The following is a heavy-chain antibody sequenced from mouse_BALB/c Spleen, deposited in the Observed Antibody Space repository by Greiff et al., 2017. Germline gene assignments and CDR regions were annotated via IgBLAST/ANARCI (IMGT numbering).Heavy chain of an antibody. CDR2: IYPSDSYT. CDR1: GYTFTSYW. J-gene: IGHJ2*01. D-gene: IGHD1-1*01. Sequence: QVQLQQPGAELVRPGASVKLSCKASGYTFTSYWINWVKQRPGQGLEWIGNIYPSDSYTNYNQKFKDKATLTVDKSSSTAYMQLSSPTSEDSAVYYCTRTTTTSYFDYWGQGTTLTVSS. V-gene: IGHV1-69*02. CDR3: TRTTTTSYFDY.